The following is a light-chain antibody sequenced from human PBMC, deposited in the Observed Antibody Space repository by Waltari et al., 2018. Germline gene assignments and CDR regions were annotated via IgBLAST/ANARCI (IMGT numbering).Light chain of an antibody. CDR3: MIWPSNGLGV. CDR1: SDINVGSYN. CDR2: YYSDSDK. V-gene: IGLV5-37*01. J-gene: IGLJ2*01. Sequence: QPVLTQPPSSSASPGESARLTCTLPSDINVGSYNIYWYQQKPGSPPRYLLYYYSDSDKGQGSVVPCRFSGSKYASANTGMLLISGLQSEDEADYYCMIWPSNGLGVCGGGTKLTVL.